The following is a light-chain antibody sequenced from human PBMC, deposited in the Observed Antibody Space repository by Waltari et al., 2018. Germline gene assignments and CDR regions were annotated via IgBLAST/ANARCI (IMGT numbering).Light chain of an antibody. CDR1: QSVSSN. J-gene: IGKJ1*01. Sequence: DIVMTQSPATLSVSPGERATLSCRASQSVSSNLAWYQQKPGQAPRLLIYGASTRATGIPARFSGSGSGTEFTLTISSLQSEDFAVYYCQQYGSSLPWTFGQGTKVEIK. CDR3: QQYGSSLPWT. CDR2: GAS. V-gene: IGKV3-15*01.